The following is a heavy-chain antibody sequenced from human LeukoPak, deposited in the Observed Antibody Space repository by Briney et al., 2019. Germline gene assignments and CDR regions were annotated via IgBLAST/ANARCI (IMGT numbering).Heavy chain of an antibody. CDR1: GFTFSSYG. V-gene: IGHV3-30*18. J-gene: IGHJ4*02. CDR2: ISYDGSNK. CDR3: AKDKQWLAYFDY. Sequence: PGGSLRLSCAASGFTFSSYGMHWVRQAPGKGLEGVAVISYDGSNKYYADSVKGRFTISRDNSKNTLYLQMNSLRAEDTAVYYCAKDKQWLAYFDYWGQGTLVTVSS. D-gene: IGHD6-19*01.